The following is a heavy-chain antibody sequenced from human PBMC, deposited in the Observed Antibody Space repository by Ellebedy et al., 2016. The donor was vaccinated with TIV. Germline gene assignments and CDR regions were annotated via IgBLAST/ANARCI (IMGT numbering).Heavy chain of an antibody. CDR1: GGSFTTSSFY. V-gene: IGHV4-39*02. CDR3: ARDGSGYDFFDK. CDR2: VHYSGTT. D-gene: IGHD5-12*01. Sequence: MPSETLSLTCSLSGGSFTTSSFYWGWIRQSPGKGLEWIGSVHYSGTTYFNPSLKRRVSTSTDTSKNHISLRLISVTAADKAVYFCARDGSGYDFFDKWGQGTLVTVSS. J-gene: IGHJ4*02.